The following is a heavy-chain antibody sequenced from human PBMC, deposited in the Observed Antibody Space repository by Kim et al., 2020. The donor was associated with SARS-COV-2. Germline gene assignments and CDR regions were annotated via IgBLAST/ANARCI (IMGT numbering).Heavy chain of an antibody. CDR1: GFTFSSYA. CDR3: APRNVGATTQVGYYYGMDV. D-gene: IGHD1-26*01. J-gene: IGHJ6*02. CDR2: ISGSGGST. Sequence: GGSLRLSCAASGFTFSSYAMSWVRQAPGKGLEWVSAISGSGGSTYYADSVKGRFTISRDNSKNTLYLQMNSLRAEDTAVYYCAPRNVGATTQVGYYYGMDVWGQGTTVTVSS. V-gene: IGHV3-23*01.